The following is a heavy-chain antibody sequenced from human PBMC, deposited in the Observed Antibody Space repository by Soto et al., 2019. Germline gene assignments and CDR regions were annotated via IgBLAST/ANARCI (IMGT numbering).Heavy chain of an antibody. D-gene: IGHD4-17*01. CDR1: GGSVSDYY. Sequence: SETLSLTCHVSGGSVSDYYWSWIRQAPGKGLEWIGYIHYRGVINYNPSLKSRVTMSVDPSKNQFSLNLRSVTTADTAVYFCAGDPAGEYGHWGQGSLVTVSS. CDR2: IHYRGVI. J-gene: IGHJ4*02. V-gene: IGHV4-59*02. CDR3: AGDPAGEYGH.